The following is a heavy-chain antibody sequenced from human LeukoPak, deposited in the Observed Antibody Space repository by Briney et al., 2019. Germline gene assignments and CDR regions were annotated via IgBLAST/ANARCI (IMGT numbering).Heavy chain of an antibody. CDR1: GYTFTGYY. V-gene: IGHV1-2*02. CDR3: ARDRTTVTTGYYGMNV. Sequence: ASVKVSCKASGYTFTGYYMHWVRQAPGQGLEWMGLINLNTGVTNYAQKFQGRVTLTRDTSSITAYMELTRLRSDDTAVYYCARDRTTVTTGYYGMNVWGQGTTVTVSS. J-gene: IGHJ6*02. D-gene: IGHD4-17*01. CDR2: INLNTGVT.